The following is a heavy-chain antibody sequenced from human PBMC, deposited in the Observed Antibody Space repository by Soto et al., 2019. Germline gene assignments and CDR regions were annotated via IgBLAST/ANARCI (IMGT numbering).Heavy chain of an antibody. J-gene: IGHJ4*02. Sequence: EVQLVESGGALVQPGGSLRLSCVASGLSLSDYWMSWVRQAPGKGLEWVANIKQDGSEKNYVDSVKGRFTISRDNVKSSVLLQTSSLRDQDTAVYYWLGGRGWLGDYWGQGTRVTVSP. CDR2: IKQDGSEK. CDR1: GLSLSDYW. D-gene: IGHD6-19*01. CDR3: LGGRGWLGDY. V-gene: IGHV3-7*01.